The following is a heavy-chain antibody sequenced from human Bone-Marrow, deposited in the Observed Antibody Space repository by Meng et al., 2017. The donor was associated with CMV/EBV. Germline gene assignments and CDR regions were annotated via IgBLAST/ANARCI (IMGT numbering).Heavy chain of an antibody. Sequence: ASVKVSCKASGYTFTSYDINWVRQATGQGLEWMGWMNPNSGNTAYAPKFQGRLTMTRDTSTSTVYMELSSLRSEDTAVYYCARVSGLTNLFDYWGQGTLVTVSS. CDR1: GYTFTSYD. CDR2: MNPNSGNT. D-gene: IGHD3-3*01. V-gene: IGHV1-8*01. CDR3: ARVSGLTNLFDY. J-gene: IGHJ4*02.